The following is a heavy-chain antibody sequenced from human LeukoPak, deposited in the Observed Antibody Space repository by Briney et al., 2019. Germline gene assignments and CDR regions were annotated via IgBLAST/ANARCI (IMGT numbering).Heavy chain of an antibody. CDR1: GFTFSSYG. CDR2: ISYDGSNK. D-gene: IGHD3-22*01. CDR3: AKDYYDSSGYLDDFDI. V-gene: IGHV3-30*18. Sequence: HAGRSLRLSCAASGFTFSSYGMHWVRQAPGKGLEWVAVISYDGSNKYYVDSVKGRFTISRDNSKNILYLQMNTLRAEDTAVYYCAKDYYDSSGYLDDFDIWGQGTMVTVSS. J-gene: IGHJ3*02.